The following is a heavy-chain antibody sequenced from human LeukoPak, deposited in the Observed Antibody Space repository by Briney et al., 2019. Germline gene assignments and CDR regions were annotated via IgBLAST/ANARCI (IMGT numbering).Heavy chain of an antibody. D-gene: IGHD6-19*01. CDR3: ARESSGWYYFDY. J-gene: IGHJ4*02. Sequence: SETLSLNCTVSGGSISSYYWSWIRQPPGKGLEWIGYSGNTNHNPSLKSRVTISVDTSKNQFSLKLSSVTAADTAVYYCARESSGWYYFDYWGQGTLVSVSS. CDR2: SGNT. CDR1: GGSISSYY. V-gene: IGHV4-59*01.